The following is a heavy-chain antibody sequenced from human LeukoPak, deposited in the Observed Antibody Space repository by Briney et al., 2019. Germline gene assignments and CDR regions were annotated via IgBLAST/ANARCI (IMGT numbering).Heavy chain of an antibody. V-gene: IGHV3-30*02. D-gene: IGHD3-3*01. J-gene: IGHJ4*02. CDR3: AKDSRRITIFGVPLDY. CDR1: GFTFSSYG. Sequence: GGSLRLSCAASGFTFSSYGMHWVRQAPGKGLEWVAFIRYDGSNKYYADSVKGRFTISRDNSKNTLYLQMNSLRAEDTAVYYCAKDSRRITIFGVPLDYWGQGTLVTVSS. CDR2: IRYDGSNK.